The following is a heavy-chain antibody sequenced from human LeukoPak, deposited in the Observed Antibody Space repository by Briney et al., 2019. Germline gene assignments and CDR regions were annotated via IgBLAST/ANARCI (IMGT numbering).Heavy chain of an antibody. Sequence: ASVKVSCKASGYTFTSYYMHWVRQAPGQGLEWMGIINPSGGSTSYAQKFQGRVTMTRDMSTSTAYMELRTLRSDDTAVYYCARDNAPQLGGYYYYYYMDVWGKGTTVTISS. CDR1: GYTFTSYY. V-gene: IGHV1-46*01. D-gene: IGHD2-2*01. CDR3: ARDNAPQLGGYYYYYYMDV. J-gene: IGHJ6*03. CDR2: INPSGGST.